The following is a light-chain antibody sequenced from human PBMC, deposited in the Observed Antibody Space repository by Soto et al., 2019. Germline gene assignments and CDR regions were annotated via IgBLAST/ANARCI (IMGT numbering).Light chain of an antibody. CDR2: DAS. CDR1: QSVSSY. Sequence: EIVLTQSPATLSLSPGERATLSCRASQSVSSYLAWYQQKPGQAPRLLIYDASNRATGILARFSGSGSATDVTLPISSLQPEDFAVYYCQQRSNWPPRFTFGPGTKVDIK. V-gene: IGKV3-11*01. J-gene: IGKJ3*01. CDR3: QQRSNWPPRFT.